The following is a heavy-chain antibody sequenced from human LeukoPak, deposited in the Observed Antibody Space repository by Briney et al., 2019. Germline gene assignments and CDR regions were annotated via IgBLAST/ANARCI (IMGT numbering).Heavy chain of an antibody. D-gene: IGHD1-1*01. V-gene: IGHV3-23*01. CDR2: VIGSVAST. CDR1: GFTFSNYA. CDR3: AKPRAMTTGVGRYFDL. J-gene: IGHJ2*01. Sequence: PGGSLRLSCAASGFTFSNYAMSWVRQSPGKGLEWVSMVIGSVASTFYADSVKGRFTISRDNSKNTLYLQMNSLRAEDTATYYCAKPRAMTTGVGRYFDLWGRGTLVTVSS.